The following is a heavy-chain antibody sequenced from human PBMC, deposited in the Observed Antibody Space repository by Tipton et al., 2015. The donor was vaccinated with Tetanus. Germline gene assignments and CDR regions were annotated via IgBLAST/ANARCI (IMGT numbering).Heavy chain of an antibody. D-gene: IGHD1-14*01. V-gene: IGHV3-23*01. CDR2: ISGSRLTP. J-gene: IGHJ6*04. Sequence: SLRLSCAASGFTFKSYTMNWVRQAPGNGLEWVAAISGSRLTPYYADSVKGRSTISRDNSKNTVSLQLNSLRADDTAIYYCAKEALGVLNLWGKGTTVTVSS. CDR1: GFTFKSYT. CDR3: AKEALGVLNL.